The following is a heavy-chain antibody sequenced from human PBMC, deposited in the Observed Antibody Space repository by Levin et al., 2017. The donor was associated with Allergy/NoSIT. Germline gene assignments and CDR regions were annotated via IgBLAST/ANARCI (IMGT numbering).Heavy chain of an antibody. V-gene: IGHV3-48*04. CDR2: LSSSSSTL. J-gene: IGHJ3*02. Sequence: GGSLRLSCAASGFTFSSYSMNWVRQAPGKGLEWVSYLSSSSSTLYYADSVKGRFTTSRDNAKNSLYLQMNSLRVEDTAVYYCASALPQRAFDIWGQGTMVTVSS. CDR1: GFTFSSYS. CDR3: ASALPQRAFDI.